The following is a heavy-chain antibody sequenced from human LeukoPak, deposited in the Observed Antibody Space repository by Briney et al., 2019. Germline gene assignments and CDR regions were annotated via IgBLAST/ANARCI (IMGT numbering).Heavy chain of an antibody. V-gene: IGHV4-38-2*02. J-gene: IGHJ5*02. CDR2: FHRGRI. Sequence: SETLSLTCKVSGYPIGLDYYWVWIRQPPGRGLQWIGGFHRGRIQYNSALKSRVTISRDSSKNQFSLRMWPVTATDTAFYFCARAPSSYESGNGYPNLGWLDPWGQGALVTVSS. CDR1: GYPIGLDYY. CDR3: ARAPSSYESGNGYPNLGWLDP. D-gene: IGHD5-24*01.